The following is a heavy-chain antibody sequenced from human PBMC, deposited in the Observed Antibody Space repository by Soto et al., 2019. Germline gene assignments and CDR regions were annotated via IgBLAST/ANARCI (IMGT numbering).Heavy chain of an antibody. Sequence: SETLSLTCAVYGGSFSAYYWSWIRQPPGKGLEWIGEINHSGGTSYNPSLKSRVTISVDTSKSQFSLKLTSVTAADRAVYYCARGSVDTVDSSGKGGGVDYWGQGTLVTVSS. J-gene: IGHJ4*02. D-gene: IGHD3-22*01. CDR3: ARGSVDTVDSSGKGGGVDY. V-gene: IGHV4-34*01. CDR2: INHSGGT. CDR1: GGSFSAYY.